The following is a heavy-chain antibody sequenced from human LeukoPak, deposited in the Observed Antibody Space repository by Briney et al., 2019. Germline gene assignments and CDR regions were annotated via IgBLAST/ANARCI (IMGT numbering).Heavy chain of an antibody. CDR3: ASVGLLWFGEGPEGDAFDI. V-gene: IGHV1-3*01. D-gene: IGHD3-10*01. CDR1: GYTFTSYA. Sequence: EASVKVSCKASGYTFTSYAMHWVRQAPGQRLEWMGWINAGNGNTKYSQKFQGRVTITRDTSASTAYMELSSLRSEDTAVYYCASVGLLWFGEGPEGDAFDIWGQGTMVTVSS. J-gene: IGHJ3*02. CDR2: INAGNGNT.